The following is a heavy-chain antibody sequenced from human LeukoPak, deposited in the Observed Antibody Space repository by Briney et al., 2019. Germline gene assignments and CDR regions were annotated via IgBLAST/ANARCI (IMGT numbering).Heavy chain of an antibody. J-gene: IGHJ6*03. D-gene: IGHD6-19*01. CDR2: ISAYNGNT. Sequence: ASVKVSCKASGYTFTSYGISWVRQAPGQGLEWMGWISAYNGNTNYAQKLQGRVTMTTDTSTSTAYMELRSLRSDDTAVYYCARPVAVAGPSYYYYYYMDVWGKGTTVTISS. V-gene: IGHV1-18*01. CDR1: GYTFTSYG. CDR3: ARPVAVAGPSYYYYYYMDV.